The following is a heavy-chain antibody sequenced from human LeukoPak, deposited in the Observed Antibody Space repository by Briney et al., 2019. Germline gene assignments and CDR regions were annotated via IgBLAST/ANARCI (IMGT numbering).Heavy chain of an antibody. J-gene: IGHJ4*02. CDR3: ARGQTRAVAGPREGFDY. V-gene: IGHV6-1*01. CDR1: GDSVSSNSAA. CDR2: TYYRSKWYN. D-gene: IGHD6-19*01. Sequence: SQTLSLTCATSGDSVSSNSAAWNWIRQSPSRGLEWLGRTYYRSKWYNDYAVSVKSRITINPDTSKNQFSLQLNSVTPEDTAVYYCARGQTRAVAGPREGFDYWGQGTLVTVSS.